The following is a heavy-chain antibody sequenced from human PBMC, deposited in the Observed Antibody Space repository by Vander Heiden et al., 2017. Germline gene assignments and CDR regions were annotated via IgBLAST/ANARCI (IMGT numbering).Heavy chain of an antibody. V-gene: IGHV3-21*01. CDR3: ARDSDDYGDPTLDY. Sequence: EVQLVESGGGLVTPGGSLRLSCAASGCTFSSYSMNWVRQAPGKGLEWVSSISSSSSYIYYADSVKGRFTISRDNAKNSLYLQMNSLRAEDTAVYYCARDSDDYGDPTLDYWGQGTLVTVSS. J-gene: IGHJ4*02. CDR1: GCTFSSYS. CDR2: ISSSSSYI. D-gene: IGHD4-17*01.